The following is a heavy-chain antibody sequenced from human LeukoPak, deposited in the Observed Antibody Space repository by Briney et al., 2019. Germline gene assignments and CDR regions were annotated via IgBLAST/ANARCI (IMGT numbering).Heavy chain of an antibody. Sequence: SVESLKISCKGSGYSFTSYWIGWVRQMPGKGLEWMGIIYPGDSDTRYSPSFQGQVTISADKSITTAYLQWSSLKASDTAMYYCARSRIVGDTYYFDYWGQGTLLTVSS. CDR3: ARSRIVGDTYYFDY. CDR1: GYSFTSYW. V-gene: IGHV5-51*01. CDR2: IYPGDSDT. D-gene: IGHD1-26*01. J-gene: IGHJ4*02.